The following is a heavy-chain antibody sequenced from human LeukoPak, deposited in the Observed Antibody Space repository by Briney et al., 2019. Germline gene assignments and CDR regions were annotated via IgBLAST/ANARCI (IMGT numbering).Heavy chain of an antibody. D-gene: IGHD2-2*02. J-gene: IGHJ3*02. Sequence: GGSLRLSCAASGFTFSSYWMSWVRQAPGKGLEWVANIKQDGSEKYYVDSVKGRFTISRGNAKNSLYLQMNSLRAEDTAVYYCARDRCSSTSCYTPDAFDIWGQGTMVTVSS. CDR2: IKQDGSEK. CDR3: ARDRCSSTSCYTPDAFDI. V-gene: IGHV3-7*01. CDR1: GFTFSSYW.